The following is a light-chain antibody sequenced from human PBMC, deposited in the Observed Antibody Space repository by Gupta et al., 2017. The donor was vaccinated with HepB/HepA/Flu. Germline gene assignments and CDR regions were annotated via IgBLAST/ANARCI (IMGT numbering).Light chain of an antibody. CDR2: EAT. Sequence: EIVLTQSPATLSLSPGERATLSCRASQSVGESLAWYQQQPGQPPRLLIYEATRRDTGISDRFSGSGYGTDFTLTVGSLKQEDFAVYYCQHLANRPPWTFGQGTKVEMK. J-gene: IGKJ1*01. V-gene: IGKV3-11*01. CDR3: QHLANRPPWT. CDR1: QSVGES.